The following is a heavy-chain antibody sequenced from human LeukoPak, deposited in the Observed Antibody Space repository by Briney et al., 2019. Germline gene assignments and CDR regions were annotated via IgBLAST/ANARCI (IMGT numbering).Heavy chain of an antibody. D-gene: IGHD3-10*01. CDR3: GAHLGGHRPMWGVHY. J-gene: IGHJ4*02. CDR1: GGTFNNYA. V-gene: IGHV1-69*13. CDR2: IIPIFGTA. Sequence: SVKVSCKASGGTFNNYAINWVRQAPGQGLEWMGGIIPIFGTANYAQKFQGRVTITADESTSIAYMELSSLRSEDTAVYYCGAHLGGHRPMWGVHYWGQGTLVTVSS.